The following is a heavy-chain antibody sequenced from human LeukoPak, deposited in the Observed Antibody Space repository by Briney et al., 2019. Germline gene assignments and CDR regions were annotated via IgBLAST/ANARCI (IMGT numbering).Heavy chain of an antibody. CDR3: ERTSLRSFYGMDV. Sequence: PSETLSLTCTVSGGSISSYYWSWIWQPPGKGLEWIGYIYYSGSTNYNPSLKSRVTISVDTSKNQFSLKLSSVTAADTAVYYCERTSLRSFYGMDVWGQGTTVTVSS. CDR2: IYYSGST. J-gene: IGHJ6*02. V-gene: IGHV4-59*08. D-gene: IGHD2-15*01. CDR1: GGSISSYY.